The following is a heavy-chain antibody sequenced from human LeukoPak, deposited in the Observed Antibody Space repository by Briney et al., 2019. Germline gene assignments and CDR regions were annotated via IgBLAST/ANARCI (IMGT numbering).Heavy chain of an antibody. V-gene: IGHV3-30*04. CDR1: GFTFSSYA. D-gene: IGHD3-10*01. CDR3: ARDWNRSGPGLVLDY. J-gene: IGHJ4*02. CDR2: ISYDGSNK. Sequence: GGSLRLSCAASGFTFSSYAMHWVRQAPGKGLEWVAVISYDGSNKYYADSVKGRFTISRDNSKNTLYLQMNSLRAEDTAAYYCARDWNRSGPGLVLDYWGQGTLVTVSS.